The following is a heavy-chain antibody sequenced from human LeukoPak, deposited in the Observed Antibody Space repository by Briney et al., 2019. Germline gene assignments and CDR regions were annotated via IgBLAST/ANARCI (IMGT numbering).Heavy chain of an antibody. CDR1: GYTFTSYG. CDR2: ISAYNGNT. CDR3: AREVAGTRADAFDI. V-gene: IGHV1-18*01. J-gene: IGHJ3*02. D-gene: IGHD6-19*01. Sequence: GASAKVSCKASGYTFTSYGISWVRQAPGQGLECMGWISAYNGNTNYAQKRQGRVTMTPATSTTTAYMWMRSLRSDDTTVYSCAREVAGTRADAFDIWGQGTMVTVSS.